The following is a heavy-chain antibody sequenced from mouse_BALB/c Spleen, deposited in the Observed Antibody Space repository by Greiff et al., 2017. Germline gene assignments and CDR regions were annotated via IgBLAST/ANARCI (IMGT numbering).Heavy chain of an antibody. V-gene: IGHV2-9*02. CDR3: ARDLGGYYDGFAY. Sequence: VQGVESGPGLVAPSQSLSITCTVSGFSLTSYGVHWVRQPPGKGLEWLGVIWAGGSTNYNSALMSRLSISKDNSKSQVFLKMNSLQTDDTAMYYCARDLGGYYDGFAYWGQGTLVTVSA. CDR2: IWAGGST. CDR1: GFSLTSYG. J-gene: IGHJ3*01. D-gene: IGHD2-3*01.